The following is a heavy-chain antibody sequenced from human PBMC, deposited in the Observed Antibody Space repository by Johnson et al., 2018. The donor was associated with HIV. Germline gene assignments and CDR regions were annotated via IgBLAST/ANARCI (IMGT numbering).Heavy chain of an antibody. D-gene: IGHD3-16*01. CDR3: ARDYETI. CDR1: GFTVSSNY. CDR2: IYSGGST. V-gene: IGHV3-66*02. J-gene: IGHJ3*02. Sequence: MQLVESGGGVVQPGRSLRLSCAASGFTVSSNYMSWVRQAPGKGLEWVSIIYSGGSTYYADSVKGRFTISRDNSKDTLYLEMNSLRAEDTAVYYCARDYETIWGQGTMVTVSS.